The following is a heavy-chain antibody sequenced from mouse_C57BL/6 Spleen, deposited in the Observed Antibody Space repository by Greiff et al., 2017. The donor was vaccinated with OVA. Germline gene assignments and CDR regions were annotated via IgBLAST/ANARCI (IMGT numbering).Heavy chain of an antibody. CDR1: GYTFTDYY. J-gene: IGHJ3*01. D-gene: IGHD3-2*02. CDR3: SQALDGDGLAY. Sequence: VQLQQSGPELVKPGASVKISCKASGYTFTDYYMNWVKQSPGKSLEWIGDINPNNGGTSYNQKFKGKATLTVDKSSSTAYMELRSLTSEDSSVYCCSQALDGDGLAYWGQGTLVTVSA. CDR2: INPNNGGT. V-gene: IGHV1-26*01.